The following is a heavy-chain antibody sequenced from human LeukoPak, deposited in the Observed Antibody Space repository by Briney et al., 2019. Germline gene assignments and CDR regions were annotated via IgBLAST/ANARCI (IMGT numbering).Heavy chain of an antibody. D-gene: IGHD3-16*01. CDR3: ARADRLGAALLASFDY. Sequence: GGSLRLSCAASGFTFSNYEMNWVRQAPGKGLEWLSYISGNGNTIYYADSVKGRFTISRDNAKNSLYLQMNSLRAEDTAVYYCARADRLGAALLASFDYWGQGTLVTVSS. V-gene: IGHV3-48*03. CDR2: ISGNGNTI. J-gene: IGHJ4*02. CDR1: GFTFSNYE.